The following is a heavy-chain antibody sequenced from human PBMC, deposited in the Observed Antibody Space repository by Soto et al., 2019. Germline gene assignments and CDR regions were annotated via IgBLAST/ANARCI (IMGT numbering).Heavy chain of an antibody. D-gene: IGHD1-26*01. CDR2: ISDSGENT. CDR3: AKGRYSGNYYLPTG. J-gene: IGHJ4*02. CDR1: GFTFSSYA. V-gene: IGHV3-23*01. Sequence: EVQLLESGGGLVQPGGSLRLSCAASGFTFSSYAMDWVRQAPGKGLEWVSVISDSGENTYYADSVRGRFTISRDNSKNTLYLQMNSLRAEDTAVYYCAKGRYSGNYYLPTGWGQGTLVIVSS.